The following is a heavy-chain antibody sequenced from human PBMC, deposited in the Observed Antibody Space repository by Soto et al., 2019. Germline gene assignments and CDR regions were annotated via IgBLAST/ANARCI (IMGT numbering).Heavy chain of an antibody. V-gene: IGHV1-46*01. CDR1: GYIFINYY. D-gene: IGHD2-21*01. CDR3: ARHLAAGDQ. Sequence: QVHLVQSGAEVKKPGASVKVSCTASGYIFINYYIHWVRQAPGHGLEWMAIINPTGGSTNYAQKYQGRVTLSRDTSTSTVYVELSSLTSEDTGLSDCARHLAAGDQWGQGTLFTVSS. J-gene: IGHJ4*02. CDR2: INPTGGST.